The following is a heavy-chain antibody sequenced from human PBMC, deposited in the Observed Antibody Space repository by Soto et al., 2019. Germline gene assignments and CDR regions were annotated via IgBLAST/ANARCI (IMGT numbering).Heavy chain of an antibody. CDR3: ARDGDGYNY. Sequence: PLETLSLTCPVSGGSVSSGSYYWSWIRQPPGKGLEWIGYIYSSGSTSYNPSLKSRVTISVDTSKNQFSLKLSSVTAADTAVYYCARDGDGYNYWGQGTLVTVSS. V-gene: IGHV4-61*01. CDR1: GGSVSSGSYY. D-gene: IGHD5-12*01. J-gene: IGHJ4*02. CDR2: IYSSGST.